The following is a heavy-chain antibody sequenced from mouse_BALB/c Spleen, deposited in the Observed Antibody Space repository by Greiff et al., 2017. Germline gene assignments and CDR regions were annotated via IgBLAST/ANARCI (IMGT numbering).Heavy chain of an antibody. CDR3: ARSGYRYDPFAY. CDR2: ISYSGST. V-gene: IGHV3-2*02. J-gene: IGHJ3*01. D-gene: IGHD2-14*01. Sequence: EVKLVESGPGLVKPSQSLSLTCTVTGYSITSDYAWNWIRQFPGNKLEWMGYISYSGSTSYNPSLKSRISITRDTSKNQFFLQLNSVTTEDTATYYCARSGYRYDPFAYWGQGTLVTVSA. CDR1: GYSITSDYA.